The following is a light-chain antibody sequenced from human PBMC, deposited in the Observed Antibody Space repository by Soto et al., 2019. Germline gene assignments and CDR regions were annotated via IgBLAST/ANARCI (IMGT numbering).Light chain of an antibody. J-gene: IGKJ1*01. V-gene: IGKV3-15*01. Sequence: EIVMTQSPATQSVSPGEIATLSCRASQSVSSNLAWYQQKPGQAPRLLIYGASTRATGIPARFSGSGSGTEFTLTISSLQSEDFAVYYCQQYDKWPRTFGQGTKVEIK. CDR3: QQYDKWPRT. CDR1: QSVSSN. CDR2: GAS.